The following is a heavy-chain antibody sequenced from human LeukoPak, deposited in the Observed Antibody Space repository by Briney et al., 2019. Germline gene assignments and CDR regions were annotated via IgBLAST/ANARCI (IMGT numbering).Heavy chain of an antibody. D-gene: IGHD1-26*01. J-gene: IGHJ4*02. CDR2: ISNNGITT. V-gene: IGHV3-74*03. Sequence: PGGSLRLSCVGSGFTFSNFWMHWVRQAPGKGPVWVSRISNNGITTTDADSVRGRFTISRDNAKNSLYLQMNSLRAGDTAVYYCARDYRSTFDYWGQGTLVTVSS. CDR3: ARDYRSTFDY. CDR1: GFTFSNFW.